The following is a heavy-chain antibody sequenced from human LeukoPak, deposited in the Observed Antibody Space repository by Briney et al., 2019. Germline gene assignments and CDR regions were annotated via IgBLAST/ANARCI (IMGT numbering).Heavy chain of an antibody. V-gene: IGHV1-2*02. J-gene: IGHJ4*02. CDR3: ARGYCSAGDCYEFDH. Sequence: ASVKVSCKASGYSFTGYYMHWVRQAPGQGLEWMGWINPNNGGTNYPQNFRGRVTMTRDTSISTAYMELSRLRSDDTAVYYCARGYCSAGDCYEFDHWGLGTLVTVSS. CDR1: GYSFTGYY. D-gene: IGHD2-15*01. CDR2: INPNNGGT.